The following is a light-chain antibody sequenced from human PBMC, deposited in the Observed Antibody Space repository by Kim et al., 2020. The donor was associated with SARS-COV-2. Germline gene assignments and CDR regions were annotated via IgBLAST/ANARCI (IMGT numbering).Light chain of an antibody. V-gene: IGLV6-57*01. CDR2: EDN. CDR3: QSYDSSNHNWV. Sequence: NFMLTQPHSVSESPGKTVTISCTRSSGSIASNYVQWYQQRPGSSPTTVIYEDNQRPSGVPDRFSGSIDSSSNSASLTISGLKTEDVADYYFQSYDSSNHNWVFGGGTKLTVL. CDR1: SGSIASNY. J-gene: IGLJ3*02.